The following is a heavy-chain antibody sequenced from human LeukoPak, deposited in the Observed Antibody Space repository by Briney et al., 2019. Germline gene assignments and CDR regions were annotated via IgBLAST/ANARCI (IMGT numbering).Heavy chain of an antibody. Sequence: GGSLRLSCAASGFTVSSYAMNWVRQAPGKGLEWVATISTSGGSTYYADFVKGRFTISRDNSKNTLYLQMNSLRAEDTAVYYCAKRRGLELLYYYYMDVWGKGTTVTVSS. D-gene: IGHD1-7*01. J-gene: IGHJ6*03. V-gene: IGHV3-23*01. CDR2: ISTSGGST. CDR3: AKRRGLELLYYYYMDV. CDR1: GFTVSSYA.